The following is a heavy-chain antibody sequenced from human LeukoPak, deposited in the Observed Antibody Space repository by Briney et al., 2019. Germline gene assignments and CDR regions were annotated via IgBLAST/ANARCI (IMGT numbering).Heavy chain of an antibody. J-gene: IGHJ4*02. CDR3: AREHSSGWYMFYFDY. Sequence: SQTLSLTCAISGDSVSSNSAAWSWIRQSPSRGLEWLGRTYYRSKWYSDYAVSVKSRITINPDTSKNQSSLQLNSVTPEDTAVYYCAREHSSGWYMFYFDYWGQGTLVTVSS. D-gene: IGHD6-19*01. V-gene: IGHV6-1*01. CDR2: TYYRSKWYS. CDR1: GDSVSSNSAA.